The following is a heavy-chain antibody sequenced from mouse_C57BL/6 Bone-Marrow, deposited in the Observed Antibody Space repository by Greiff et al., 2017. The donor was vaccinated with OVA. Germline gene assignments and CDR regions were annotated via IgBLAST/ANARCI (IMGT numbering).Heavy chain of an antibody. J-gene: IGHJ1*03. CDR1: GYTFTSYW. Sequence: QVQLQQSGAELAKPGASVKLSCKASGYTFTSYWMHWVKQRPGQGLEWIGYINPSSGCTKSNQKFKDKATLTADKSSSTVYMHLSRRTYEYDAVYYCARRKTTVVATDWYVDVWCTGTTVTVSS. CDR2: INPSSGCT. CDR3: ARRKTTVVATDWYVDV. V-gene: IGHV1-7*01. D-gene: IGHD1-1*01.